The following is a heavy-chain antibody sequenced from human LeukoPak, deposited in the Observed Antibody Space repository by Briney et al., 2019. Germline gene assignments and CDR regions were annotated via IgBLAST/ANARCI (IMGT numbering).Heavy chain of an antibody. CDR3: AKNSGYSWQYFFDF. Sequence: PGGSLRLSCAASGFTVSSNDMTWVRQTPGKGLEWVSIIYSGGNTYYADSVKGRFTISRDNSKNTLYLQMNSLRAEDAAVYFCAKNSGYSWQYFFDFWGQGTLVTVSS. CDR1: GFTVSSND. V-gene: IGHV3-66*01. J-gene: IGHJ4*02. CDR2: IYSGGNT. D-gene: IGHD6-25*01.